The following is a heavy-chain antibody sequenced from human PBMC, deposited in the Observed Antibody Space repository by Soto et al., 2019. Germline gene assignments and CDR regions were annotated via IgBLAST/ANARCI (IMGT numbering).Heavy chain of an antibody. CDR3: AHRTYGYFDY. D-gene: IGHD3-10*01. J-gene: IGHJ4*02. V-gene: IGHV2-5*02. CDR2: IYWDDDK. Sequence: QITLKESGPTLVKPTQTLTLTCTFSGFSLSTSGVGVGWIRQPPGKALEWLALIYWDDDKRYSPSLKNRLTITKDTSKNPVVLTMTNMDPVDTATYYCAHRTYGYFDYWGQGTLITVSS. CDR1: GFSLSTSGVG.